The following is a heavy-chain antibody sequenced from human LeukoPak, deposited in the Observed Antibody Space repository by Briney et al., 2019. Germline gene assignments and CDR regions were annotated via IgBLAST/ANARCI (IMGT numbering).Heavy chain of an antibody. V-gene: IGHV6-1*01. J-gene: IGHJ6*02. Sequence: SQTLSLTCAISGDSVSRNSAAWNWIRQSPARGLEWLGRTYYRSKWYNEHAESVKSRITINPDTSKNQFSLQLNSVTPEDTAVYYCARDYYYGMDVWGQGTTVTVSS. CDR1: GDSVSRNSAA. CDR3: ARDYYYGMDV. CDR2: TYYRSKWYN.